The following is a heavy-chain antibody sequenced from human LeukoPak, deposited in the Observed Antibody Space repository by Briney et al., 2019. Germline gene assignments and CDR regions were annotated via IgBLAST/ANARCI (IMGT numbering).Heavy chain of an antibody. J-gene: IGHJ4*02. CDR3: VMVRGVSFDY. Sequence: QPGGSRRLSCAASGFSFSGYNMNWVRQAPGKGLEWVSYISSSGTTVYYADSVKGRFTISRDNAKNSLYLQMNSLRDEDTAVYYCVMVRGVSFDYWGQGTLVTVSS. V-gene: IGHV3-48*02. CDR2: ISSSGTTV. CDR1: GFSFSGYN. D-gene: IGHD3-10*01.